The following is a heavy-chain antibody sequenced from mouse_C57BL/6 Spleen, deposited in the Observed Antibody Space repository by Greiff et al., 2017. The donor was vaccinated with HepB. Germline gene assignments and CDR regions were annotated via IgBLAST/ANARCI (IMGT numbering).Heavy chain of an antibody. CDR2: IYPRSGNT. Sequence: VKVVESGAELARPGASVKLSCKASGYTFTSYGISWVKQRTGQGLEWIGEIYPRSGNTYYNEKFKGKATLTADKSSSTAYMELRSLTSEDSAVYFCAREGDYDDYWGQGTTLTVSS. D-gene: IGHD2-4*01. J-gene: IGHJ2*01. V-gene: IGHV1-81*01. CDR1: GYTFTSYG. CDR3: AREGDYDDY.